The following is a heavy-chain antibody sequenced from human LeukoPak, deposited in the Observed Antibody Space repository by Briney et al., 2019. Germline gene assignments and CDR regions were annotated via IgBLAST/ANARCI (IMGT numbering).Heavy chain of an antibody. CDR2: IWYDGSNK. V-gene: IGHV3-33*06. CDR1: GXTFXSYG. CDR3: AKDRSMGALDY. D-gene: IGHD3-16*01. J-gene: IGHJ4*02. Sequence: AXXGXTFXSYGXHWVRQAPGKGLEWVAVIWYDGSNKYYADSVKGRFTISRDNSKNTLYLQMNSLRAEDTAVYYCAKDRSMGALDYWGQGTLVTVSS.